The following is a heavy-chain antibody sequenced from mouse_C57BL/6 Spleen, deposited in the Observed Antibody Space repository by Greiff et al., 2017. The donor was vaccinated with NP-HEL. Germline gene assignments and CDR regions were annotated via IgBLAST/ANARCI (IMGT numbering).Heavy chain of an antibody. J-gene: IGHJ3*01. CDR1: GYAFSSSW. V-gene: IGHV1-82*01. CDR3: ARFGDYGAY. CDR2: IYPGDGDT. Sequence: QVQLQQSGPELVKPGASVKISCKASGYAFSSSWMNWVKQRPGKGLEWIGRIYPGDGDTNYNGKFKGKATLTADKSSSTAYMQLSSLTSEDSAVYFCARFGDYGAYWGQGTLVTVSA. D-gene: IGHD2-4*01.